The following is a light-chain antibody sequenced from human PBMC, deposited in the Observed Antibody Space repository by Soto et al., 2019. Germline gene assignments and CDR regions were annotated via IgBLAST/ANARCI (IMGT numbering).Light chain of an antibody. V-gene: IGKV3-11*01. J-gene: IGKJ5*01. CDR1: QSVSSY. CDR2: DAS. Sequence: EVVLTQSPATLSLSPGERATLSCRSSQSVSSYLAWYQQKPGQAPSLLIYDASNRATGIPVRFSGSGSGTDLTLTINSLEPEDFAVYYCQQRTNWPVTFGQGTRLEI. CDR3: QQRTNWPVT.